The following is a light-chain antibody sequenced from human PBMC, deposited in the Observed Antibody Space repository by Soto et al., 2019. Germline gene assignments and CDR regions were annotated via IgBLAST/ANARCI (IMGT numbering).Light chain of an antibody. CDR3: QSYDSSMSGYV. V-gene: IGLV1-40*01. Sequence: QSVLTQPPSVSGAPGRRVTISCTGSSSNIGAGYDVHWYQQLPGTAPKVLIHGNSNRPSGAPDRFSGSKSGTSASLAITGLQAEDEADYYCQSYDSSMSGYVFGTGTKVTVL. CDR1: SSNIGAGYD. J-gene: IGLJ1*01. CDR2: GNS.